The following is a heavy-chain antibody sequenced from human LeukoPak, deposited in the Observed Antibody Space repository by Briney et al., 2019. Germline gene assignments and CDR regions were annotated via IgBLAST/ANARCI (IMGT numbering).Heavy chain of an antibody. CDR1: GYTFTSYY. CDR2: IKPSGGST. V-gene: IGHV1-46*01. CDR3: AREIDGYNSGFDY. J-gene: IGHJ4*02. Sequence: ASVTVSCKASGYTFTSYYMHWVRQAPGQGLEWMGIIKPSGGSTSYAQKFQGRVTMTRDTSTSTVYMELSSLRSKDTAVYYCAREIDGYNSGFDYWGQGTLVTVSS. D-gene: IGHD5-24*01.